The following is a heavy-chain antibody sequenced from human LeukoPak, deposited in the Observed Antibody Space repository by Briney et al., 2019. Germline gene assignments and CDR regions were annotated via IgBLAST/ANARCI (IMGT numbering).Heavy chain of an antibody. CDR3: ARLKYSSGWYEDY. D-gene: IGHD6-19*01. J-gene: IGHJ4*02. CDR2: MNPNSGNT. CDR1: GYTFTCYD. Sequence: ASVKVSCKASGYTFTCYDINWVRQATGQGLEWMGWMNPNSGNTGYAQKFQGRVTMTRNTSISTAYMELSSLRSEDTAVYYCARLKYSSGWYEDYWGQGTLVTVSS. V-gene: IGHV1-8*01.